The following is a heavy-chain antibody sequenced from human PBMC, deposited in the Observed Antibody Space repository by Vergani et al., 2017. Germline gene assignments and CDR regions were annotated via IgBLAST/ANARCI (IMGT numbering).Heavy chain of an antibody. CDR1: GGSFSDYY. CDR2: INHSGST. D-gene: IGHD4-17*01. V-gene: IGHV4-34*01. J-gene: IGHJ6*03. Sequence: QVQLQQWGAGLLKPSETLSLTCAVYGGSFSDYYWSWIRQPPGKGLGWIGEINHSGSTNYNPSLKSRVSISVDTSKNQFSLKLSSVTAADTAVYYCASGSMTRVTRTTLYYYMDVWGKGTTVTVSS. CDR3: ASGSMTRVTRTTLYYYMDV.